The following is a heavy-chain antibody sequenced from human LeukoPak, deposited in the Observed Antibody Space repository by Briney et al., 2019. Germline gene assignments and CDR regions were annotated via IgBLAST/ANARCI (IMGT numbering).Heavy chain of an antibody. Sequence: ASVKVSCKASGYRFTSYGITWVRQAPGQGLEWMGWINPNSGFTKYAQKFQGRVTMTRDTSISTAYMELRSLRSDDTAVYYCARERRYCSGGSCYTPSGGMDVWGQGTTVTVSS. CDR1: GYRFTSYG. CDR2: INPNSGFT. CDR3: ARERRYCSGGSCYTPSGGMDV. V-gene: IGHV1-2*02. D-gene: IGHD2-15*01. J-gene: IGHJ6*02.